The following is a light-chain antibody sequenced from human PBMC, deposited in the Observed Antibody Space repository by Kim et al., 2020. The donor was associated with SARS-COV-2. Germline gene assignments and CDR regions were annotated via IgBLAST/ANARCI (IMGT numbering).Light chain of an antibody. J-gene: IGLJ1*01. Sequence: QSALTQPASVSASPGQSITISCSGTSSDGGGYNYVSWFQQYPGKVPKLMIYDVNKRPSGVSSRFSGSKSGNTASLTISGLQAEDEADYYCCSYATGSHYVFGTGTKVTVL. CDR3: CSYATGSHYV. V-gene: IGLV2-14*03. CDR1: SSDGGGYNY. CDR2: DVN.